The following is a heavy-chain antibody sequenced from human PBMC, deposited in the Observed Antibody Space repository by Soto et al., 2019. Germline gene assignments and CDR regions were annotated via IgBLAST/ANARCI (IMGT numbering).Heavy chain of an antibody. D-gene: IGHD3-10*01. CDR3: ARLLGGSGSFIDY. Sequence: EVQLVESGGGLVQPGGSLRLSCVASGFIFSGYWMHWVRQAPGKGLVWVSRINSDGSSTSYADSVKGRFTISRDNAKNTMYLQMNSLRAEDTAVYYCARLLGGSGSFIDYWGQGTLVTVSS. V-gene: IGHV3-74*01. CDR1: GFIFSGYW. CDR2: INSDGSST. J-gene: IGHJ4*02.